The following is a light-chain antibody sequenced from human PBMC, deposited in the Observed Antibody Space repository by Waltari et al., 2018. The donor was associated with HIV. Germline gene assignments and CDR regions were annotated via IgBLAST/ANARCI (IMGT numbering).Light chain of an antibody. J-gene: IGLJ2*01. CDR2: RNN. Sequence: QSVLTQPPSASGTPGQRVTISCSGSSSNIGSKYVYWYQKLPGSAPKLLIYRNNQRPSGFPDRFSGSKSGTSASLAISGLRSEDEADYYCAAWDDTLSVLFGGGTKLTVL. CDR3: AAWDDTLSVL. CDR1: SSNIGSKY. V-gene: IGLV1-47*01.